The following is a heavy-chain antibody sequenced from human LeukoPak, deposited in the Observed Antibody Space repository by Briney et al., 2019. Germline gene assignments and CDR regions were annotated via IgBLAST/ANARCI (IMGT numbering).Heavy chain of an antibody. V-gene: IGHV4-30-4*08. CDR2: ISYTGTT. Sequence: PSETLSLTCTVSSGSISSGDYYWSWIRQPPGKGLEWIGYISYTGTTYYNPSLKSRVTISEDTSKNLFPLKLNSVTAADTAVYYCARLGTAPFDYWGQGTLVTVSS. D-gene: IGHD2-21*02. J-gene: IGHJ4*02. CDR3: ARLGTAPFDY. CDR1: SGSISSGDYY.